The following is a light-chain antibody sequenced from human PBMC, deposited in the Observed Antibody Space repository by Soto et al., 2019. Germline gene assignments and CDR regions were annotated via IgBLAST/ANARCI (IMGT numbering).Light chain of an antibody. CDR3: QQSYSTTWT. CDR2: DAS. Sequence: DIQMTQSPSSLAASVGDRVTIACRASQTIGTYVNWYRQKSGAAPELLIYDASTLQSGVPSRFSGSGSETDFTLTISSLQPEDFATYSCQQSYSTTWTFGQGTKVDIK. V-gene: IGKV1-39*01. CDR1: QTIGTY. J-gene: IGKJ1*01.